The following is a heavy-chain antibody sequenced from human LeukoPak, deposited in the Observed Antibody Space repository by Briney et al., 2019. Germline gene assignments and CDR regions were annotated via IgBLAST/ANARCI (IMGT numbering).Heavy chain of an antibody. CDR1: GGSISSSY. CDR2: IYYSGST. D-gene: IGHD6-13*01. V-gene: IGHV4-59*01. Sequence: SETLSLTCTVSGGSISSSYWNWVRQPPGKGLEWIGYIYYSGSTNYNPSLKSRVTISVDTSKNQFSLKLSSVTAADTAVYYCAREGSSSWFSWFDPWGQGTLVTVSS. J-gene: IGHJ5*02. CDR3: AREGSSSWFSWFDP.